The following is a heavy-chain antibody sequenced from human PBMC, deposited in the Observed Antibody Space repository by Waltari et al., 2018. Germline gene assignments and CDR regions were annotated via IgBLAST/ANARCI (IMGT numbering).Heavy chain of an antibody. V-gene: IGHV3-30*02. CDR1: GFTFSSYG. Sequence: QVQLVESGGGVVQPGGPLRLSCAASGFTFSSYGMHWVRQAPGKGLEWVAFIRYDGSNKYYADSVKGRFTISRDNSKNTLYLQMNSLRAEDTAVYYCANPNYGDYVPHYWGQGTLVTVSS. D-gene: IGHD4-17*01. CDR3: ANPNYGDYVPHY. CDR2: IRYDGSNK. J-gene: IGHJ4*02.